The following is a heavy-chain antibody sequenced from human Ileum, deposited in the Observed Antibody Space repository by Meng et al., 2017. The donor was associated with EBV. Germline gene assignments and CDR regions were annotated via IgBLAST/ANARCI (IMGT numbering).Heavy chain of an antibody. D-gene: IGHD6-19*01. CDR2: IRNKTNGGTA. Sequence: VESRGGLVKPRGPLCLFLAASGFTVTNAWMSWVRQAPGKGLEWVGRIRNKTNGGTADYAAPVKGRFSISRDDSKNTLYLQMNSLKIEDAAMYYCTTGKQWLVPWGQGTLVTVSS. CDR3: TTGKQWLVP. V-gene: IGHV3-15*01. J-gene: IGHJ5*02. CDR1: GFTVTNAW.